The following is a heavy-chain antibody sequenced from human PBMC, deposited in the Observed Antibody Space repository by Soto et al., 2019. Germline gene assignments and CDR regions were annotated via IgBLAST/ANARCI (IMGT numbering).Heavy chain of an antibody. D-gene: IGHD5-12*01. CDR2: IIPNSGGT. Sequence: SVKVSGKASGYSFTGYYMQSVRQAPAHGIEWMGWIIPNSGGTNYAQKLQGWVTMIRDTSISPAYMKLSRLRSDDTAVYYCARGDIVATIGERWFDPWGQGTLVTVSS. V-gene: IGHV1-2*04. J-gene: IGHJ5*02. CDR1: GYSFTGYY. CDR3: ARGDIVATIGERWFDP.